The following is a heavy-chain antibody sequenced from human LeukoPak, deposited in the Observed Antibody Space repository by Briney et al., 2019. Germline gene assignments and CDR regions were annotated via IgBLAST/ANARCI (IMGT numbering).Heavy chain of an antibody. D-gene: IGHD2-21*01. V-gene: IGHV3-30*18. CDR1: GFTFSSYG. CDR2: ISYDGSNK. Sequence: PGRSLRLSCAASGFTFSSYGMHWVRQAPGKGLEWVAVISYDGSNKYYADSVKGRFTISRDNSKNTLYLQMNSLRAEDTAVYYCAKDPAGDSNYWGQGPLVTVSS. CDR3: AKDPAGDSNY. J-gene: IGHJ4*02.